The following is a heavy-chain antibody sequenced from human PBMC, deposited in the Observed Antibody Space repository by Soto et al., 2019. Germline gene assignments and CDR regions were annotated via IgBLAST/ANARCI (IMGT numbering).Heavy chain of an antibody. D-gene: IGHD3-10*01. CDR2: IYPGDSDT. CDR3: ARLGVTMVRGVIIEGYYYYYGMDV. V-gene: IGHV5-51*01. Sequence: PGESLKISCKGSGYSFTSYWIGWVRQMPGKGLEWMGIIYPGDSDTRYSPSFQGQVTISADKSISTAYLQWSSLKASDTAMYYGARLGVTMVRGVIIEGYYYYYGMDVSGPGSTVTVSA. J-gene: IGHJ6*01. CDR1: GYSFTSYW.